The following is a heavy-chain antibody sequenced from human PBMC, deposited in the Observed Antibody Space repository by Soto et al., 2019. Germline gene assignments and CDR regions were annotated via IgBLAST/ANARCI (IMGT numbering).Heavy chain of an antibody. V-gene: IGHV1-18*01. CDR1: GFTFSDYG. D-gene: IGHD6-13*01. CDR2: ISGDNINS. Sequence: ASVTVSCKASGFTFSDYGLRWVRQAPGQPLEWMGWISGDNINSKYSQKYQGRLTMTTETSTATASMELRSRTSDDTAVYYCGREGQQLAQEKYYQFNGMDVWGQGTTVTVSS. J-gene: IGHJ6*02. CDR3: GREGQQLAQEKYYQFNGMDV.